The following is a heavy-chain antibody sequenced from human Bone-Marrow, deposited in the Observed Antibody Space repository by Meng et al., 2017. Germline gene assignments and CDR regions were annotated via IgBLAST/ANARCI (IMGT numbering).Heavy chain of an antibody. D-gene: IGHD3-9*01. CDR1: GFTFSSYN. V-gene: IGHV3-74*03. Sequence: GSGGALVQPGGSLTVSCAASGFTFSSYNMHWVRQTPGEGLVGVSRINTDASSTTSADYVKGRFTISRDDAKNTVYLQMNSLRAEDTAVYYCARDADWVIFDHWGQGALVTVSS. J-gene: IGHJ4*02. CDR3: ARDADWVIFDH. CDR2: INTDASST.